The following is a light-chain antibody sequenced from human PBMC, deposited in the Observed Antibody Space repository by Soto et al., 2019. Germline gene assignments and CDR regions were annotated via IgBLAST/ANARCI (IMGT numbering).Light chain of an antibody. J-gene: IGLJ1*01. Sequence: QSLLTQPAPFPGPPDQSTTTSSPGPTINIGHYDYVSWYQQHPGKAPKLMIYHVTYRPSGVSNRYSGSKSGNSASLTISGLQADDEADYYCCSLTTSHTYVFGSGTKVTVL. CDR3: CSLTTSHTYV. V-gene: IGLV2-14*03. CDR1: TINIGHYDY. CDR2: HVT.